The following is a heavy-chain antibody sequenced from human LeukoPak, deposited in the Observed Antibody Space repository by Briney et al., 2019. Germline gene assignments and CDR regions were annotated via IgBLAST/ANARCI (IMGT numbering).Heavy chain of an antibody. D-gene: IGHD3-22*01. CDR1: GFTVSSNY. Sequence: GGSLRLSCVASGFTVSSNYMSWVRQAPGKGLEWVSVIYSGGSTYYADSVEGRFTISRDNSKNTLYLQMNSLRAEDTAVYYCARGGEYYDSCGYLYYWGQGTLVTVSS. CDR3: ARGGEYYDSCGYLYY. CDR2: IYSGGST. V-gene: IGHV3-53*01. J-gene: IGHJ4*02.